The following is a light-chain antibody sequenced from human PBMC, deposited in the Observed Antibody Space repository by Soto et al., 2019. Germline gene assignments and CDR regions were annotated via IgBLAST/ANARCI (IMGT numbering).Light chain of an antibody. CDR3: QQYASSRT. V-gene: IGKV3-20*01. J-gene: IGKJ1*01. CDR2: DAS. CDR1: QSVSSSY. Sequence: EIVLTQSPGTLYLSPGERATLYCSAGQSVSSSYLAWYQQKPVQAPRLLIYDASSRATGIPARFRGSGSGTDFTLSISRLEREEFAVYYCQQYASSRTFGQGTNVQIK.